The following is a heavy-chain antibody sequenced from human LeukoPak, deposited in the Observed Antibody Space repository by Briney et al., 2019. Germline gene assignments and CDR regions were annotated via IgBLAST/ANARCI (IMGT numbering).Heavy chain of an antibody. J-gene: IGHJ3*02. CDR3: ARDLSIAYYDYVWGSYRYWSAFDI. CDR2: ISAYNGNT. Sequence: GASVTVSCKASGYTFTSYGISWVRQAPGQGLEWIGWISAYNGNTNYAQKLQGRVTMTTDTSTSTAYMELRSLRSEDMAVYYCARDLSIAYYDYVWGSYRYWSAFDIWGQGTMVTVSS. V-gene: IGHV1-18*03. D-gene: IGHD3-16*02. CDR1: GYTFTSYG.